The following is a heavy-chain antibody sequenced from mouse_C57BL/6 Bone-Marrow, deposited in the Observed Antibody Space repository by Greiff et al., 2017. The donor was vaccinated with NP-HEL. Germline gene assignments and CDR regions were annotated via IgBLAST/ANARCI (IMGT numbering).Heavy chain of an antibody. CDR2: ISDGGSYT. CDR3: ARDSITTVVEDWYFDV. Sequence: EVNVVESGGGLVKPGGSLKLSCAASGFTFSSYAMSWVRQTPEKRLEWVATISDGGSYTYYPDNVKGRFTISRDNAKNNLYLQMRHLKSEDTAIYYCARDSITTVVEDWYFDVWGTGTTVTVSS. J-gene: IGHJ1*03. V-gene: IGHV5-4*01. D-gene: IGHD1-1*01. CDR1: GFTFSSYA.